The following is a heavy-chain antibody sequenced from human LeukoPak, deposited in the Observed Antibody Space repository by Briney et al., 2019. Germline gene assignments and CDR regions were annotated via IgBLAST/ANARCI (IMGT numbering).Heavy chain of an antibody. CDR2: INPSGGST. CDR3: ARDGLVAVPAAIPGYYFDY. CDR1: GYTFTSYY. J-gene: IGHJ4*02. D-gene: IGHD2-2*02. V-gene: IGHV1-46*01. Sequence: ASVKVSCKASGYTFTSYYMHWVRQAPGQGLEWMGIINPSGGSTSYAQKFQGRVTMTRDTSTSTVYMELSSLRSEDTAVYYCARDGLVAVPAAIPGYYFDYWGQGTLVTVSS.